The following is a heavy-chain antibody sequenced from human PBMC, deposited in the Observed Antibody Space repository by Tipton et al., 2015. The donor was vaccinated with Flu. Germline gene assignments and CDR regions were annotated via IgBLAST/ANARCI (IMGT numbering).Heavy chain of an antibody. CDR2: ISWNSGSI. CDR1: GFTFDDYA. J-gene: IGHJ4*02. D-gene: IGHD3-3*01. V-gene: IGHV3-9*01. Sequence: SLRLSCAASGFTFDDYAMHWVRQAPGKGLEWVSGISWNSGSIGYADSVKGRFTISRDNAKNSLYLQMNSLRAEDTALYYCAKDMRPHYDFWSGYYGYWGQGTLVTVSS. CDR3: AKDMRPHYDFWSGYYGY.